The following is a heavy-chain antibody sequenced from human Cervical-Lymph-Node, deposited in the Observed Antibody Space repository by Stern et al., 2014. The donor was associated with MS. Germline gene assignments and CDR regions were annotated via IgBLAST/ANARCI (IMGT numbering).Heavy chain of an antibody. CDR3: ARQRGYSYGPFNY. Sequence: QVQLMQSGAEVKKPGSSVKVSCKASGDTFSSYAFSWVRQAPGQGLEWMGGISPILRAANYAQKFQGRVTIAADKSTSTVNMELSSLRYEDTAMYYCARQRGYSYGPFNYWGQGTLVTVSS. D-gene: IGHD5-18*01. J-gene: IGHJ4*02. CDR1: GDTFSSYA. CDR2: ISPILRAA. V-gene: IGHV1-69*06.